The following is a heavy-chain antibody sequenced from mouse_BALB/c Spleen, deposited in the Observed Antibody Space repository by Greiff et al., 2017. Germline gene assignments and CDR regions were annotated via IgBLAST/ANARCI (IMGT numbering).Heavy chain of an antibody. CDR3: ASQLVSFAY. D-gene: IGHD4-1*02. Sequence: EVKLQESGPGLVKPSQSLSLTCTVTGYSITSDYAWNWIRQFPGNKLEWMGYISYSGSTSYNPSLKSRISITRDTSKNQFFLQLNSVTTEDTATYYCASQLVSFAYWGQGTTLTVSS. J-gene: IGHJ2*01. CDR1: GYSITSDYA. V-gene: IGHV3-2*02. CDR2: ISYSGST.